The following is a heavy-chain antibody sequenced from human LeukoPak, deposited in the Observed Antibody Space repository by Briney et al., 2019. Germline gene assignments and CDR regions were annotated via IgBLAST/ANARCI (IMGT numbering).Heavy chain of an antibody. D-gene: IGHD3-22*01. CDR3: ARDLTRYYDSNGYYL. CDR1: GFTVSSNY. J-gene: IGHJ4*02. Sequence: GGSLRLSCAASGFTVSSNYMSWVRQAPGKGLEWVSVIYSGGSTYYADSVKGRFTISRDNSKNTLYLQMNSLRAEDTAVYYCARDLTRYYDSNGYYLWGQGTLVTVSS. V-gene: IGHV3-53*01. CDR2: IYSGGST.